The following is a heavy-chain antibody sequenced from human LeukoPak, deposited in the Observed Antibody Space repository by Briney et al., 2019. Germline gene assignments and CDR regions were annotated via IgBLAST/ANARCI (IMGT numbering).Heavy chain of an antibody. D-gene: IGHD3-3*01. CDR2: ISSSGSPI. CDR3: ARGTDFWSGYYYYMDV. CDR1: GFTFKNHE. Sequence: PGGSLRLSCAASGFTFKNHEMNWVRQTPGKGLEWVSYISSSGSPIYYADSVKGRFIISRDNGKNSLFLQMNGLRAEDTAVYYCARGTDFWSGYYYYMDVWGKGTTVTVSS. J-gene: IGHJ6*03. V-gene: IGHV3-48*03.